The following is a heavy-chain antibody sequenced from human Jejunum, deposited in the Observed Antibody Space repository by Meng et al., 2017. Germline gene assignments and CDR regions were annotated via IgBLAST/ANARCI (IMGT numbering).Heavy chain of an antibody. D-gene: IGHD1-26*01. Sequence: VRLEQAGAEVKDAGASVSLSCKASGYTSTDSAEHGVLQAPGQGLEWMGRINAANGDTKYSLKFQERINITRDTFARTAYMELRGLESEDTAVYYCASHTWGLYFFEFWGQGTLVTVSS. CDR1: GYTSTDSA. CDR3: ASHTWGLYFFEF. CDR2: INAANGDT. V-gene: IGHV1-3*01. J-gene: IGHJ4*02.